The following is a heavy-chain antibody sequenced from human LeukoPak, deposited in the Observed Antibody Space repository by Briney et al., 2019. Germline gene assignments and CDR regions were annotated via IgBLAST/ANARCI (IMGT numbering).Heavy chain of an antibody. CDR3: AREDNYDILTGYSKSIDY. CDR2: ISSSSSYI. V-gene: IGHV3-21*01. CDR1: GFTSSSYS. D-gene: IGHD3-9*01. Sequence: GGSLRLSCAASGFTSSSYSMNWVRQAPGKGLEWVSSISSSSSYIYYADSVKGRFTISRDNAKNSLYLQMNSLRAEDTAVYYCAREDNYDILTGYSKSIDYWGQGTLVTVSS. J-gene: IGHJ4*02.